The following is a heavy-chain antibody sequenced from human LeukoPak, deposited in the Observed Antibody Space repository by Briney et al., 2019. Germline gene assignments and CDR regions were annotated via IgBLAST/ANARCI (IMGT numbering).Heavy chain of an antibody. D-gene: IGHD6-13*01. CDR2: ISSSSSYI. CDR1: GFTFSSYS. CDR3: ASKERKAAAANGPY. V-gene: IGHV3-21*01. J-gene: IGHJ4*02. Sequence: KPGGSLRLSCAASGFTFSSYSMNWVRQAPGKGLEWVSSISSSSSYIYYADSVKGRFTLSRDNAKNSLYLQMNSLRAEDTAVYYCASKERKAAAANGPYWGQGTLLTVPS.